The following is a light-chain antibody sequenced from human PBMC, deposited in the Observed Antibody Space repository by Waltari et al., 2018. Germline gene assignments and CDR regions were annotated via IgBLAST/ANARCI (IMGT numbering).Light chain of an antibody. V-gene: IGLV2-14*01. J-gene: IGLJ2*01. CDR3: SSYTSSSTPVV. CDR2: EVS. Sequence: QSALTQPASVSGSPGNSITISCPGTSSDVGGYNYVSWYQQHPGKAPTLMIYEVSNRPSGGSNRFSCSKSGNTTSLPISALQAEDEADYYCSSYTSSSTPVVFGGGTKLTVL. CDR1: SSDVGGYNY.